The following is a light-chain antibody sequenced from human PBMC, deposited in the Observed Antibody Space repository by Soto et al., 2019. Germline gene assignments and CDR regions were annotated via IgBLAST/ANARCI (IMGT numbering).Light chain of an antibody. J-gene: IGKJ5*01. V-gene: IGKV1-9*01. CDR1: QDISSF. Sequence: DIQLTQSPSFLSASVGDRVTITCRARQDISSFLAWYQQKSGKAPNLLIYDASTLQSGVPSRFSGSGSGTEFTLTISSLQPEDFATYFCQQINTYPHFGQGTRLEIK. CDR2: DAS. CDR3: QQINTYPH.